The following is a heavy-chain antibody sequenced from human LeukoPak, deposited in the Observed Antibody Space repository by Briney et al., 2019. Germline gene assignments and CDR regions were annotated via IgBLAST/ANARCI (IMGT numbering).Heavy chain of an antibody. CDR2: INHSGST. D-gene: IGHD6-19*01. Sequence: KPSETLSLTYAVYGGSFSGYYWSWIRQPPGKGLEWIGEINHSGSTNYNPSLKSRVTISVDTSKNQFTLKLSSVTAADTAVYYCARRALGIVVAGTYYYYGMDVWGQGTTVTVSS. J-gene: IGHJ6*02. CDR3: ARRALGIVVAGTYYYYGMDV. V-gene: IGHV4-34*01. CDR1: GGSFSGYY.